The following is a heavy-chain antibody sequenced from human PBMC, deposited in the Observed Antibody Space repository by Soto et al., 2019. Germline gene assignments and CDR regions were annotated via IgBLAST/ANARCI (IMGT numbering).Heavy chain of an antibody. CDR2: IDWDDDK. CDR3: ARTRPFSGSSYYFDY. V-gene: IGHV2-70*01. D-gene: IGHD1-26*01. Sequence: SGPTLVNPTQTLTLTCTFSGFSLSTSGMCVSWIRQPPGKALEWLALIDWDDDKYYSTSLKTRLTISKDTSKNQVVLTMTNMDPVVTATYYCARTRPFSGSSYYFDYWGQGTLVTVSS. J-gene: IGHJ4*02. CDR1: GFSLSTSGMC.